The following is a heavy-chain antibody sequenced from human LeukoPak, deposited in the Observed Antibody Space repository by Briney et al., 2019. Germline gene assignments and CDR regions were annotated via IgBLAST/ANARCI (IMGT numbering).Heavy chain of an antibody. CDR2: ISNSGSTI. Sequence: GGSLRLSCAASGFTSNSYTMNWVRQAPGKGLEWVSYISNSGSTIYYADSVKCRFTISRDNAKNSLYLQMNSLRAEDTAVYYCARDQSYYGSGSAMNVWGKGKTVTVSS. J-gene: IGHJ6*03. V-gene: IGHV3-48*04. CDR1: GFTSNSYT. D-gene: IGHD3-10*01. CDR3: ARDQSYYGSGSAMNV.